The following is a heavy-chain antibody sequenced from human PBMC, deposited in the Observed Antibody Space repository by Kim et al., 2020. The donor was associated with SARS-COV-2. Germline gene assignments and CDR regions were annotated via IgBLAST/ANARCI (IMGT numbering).Heavy chain of an antibody. V-gene: IGHV3-30*18. Sequence: GGSLRLSCAASGFIFSSYGMHWVRQIPGKGLEWVAVISYDGSKIYYADSVKGRFTISRDTSKNTLYLQMNSLRVEDTAVYYCLNGFDPWGQGTLVTVSS. CDR1: GFIFSSYG. J-gene: IGHJ5*02. CDR2: ISYDGSKI. CDR3: LNGFDP.